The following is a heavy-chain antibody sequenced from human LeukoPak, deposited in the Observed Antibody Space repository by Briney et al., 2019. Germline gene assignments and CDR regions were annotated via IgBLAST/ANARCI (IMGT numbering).Heavy chain of an antibody. D-gene: IGHD3-22*01. Sequence: KSDGSSTSYGDSVKGRFTISRDNSKNTLYLQMTSLRAEDTAVYYCARADYYDSSGYNDYWGQGTLVTVSS. CDR2: KSDGSST. CDR3: ARADYYDSSGYNDY. J-gene: IGHJ4*02. V-gene: IGHV3-74*01.